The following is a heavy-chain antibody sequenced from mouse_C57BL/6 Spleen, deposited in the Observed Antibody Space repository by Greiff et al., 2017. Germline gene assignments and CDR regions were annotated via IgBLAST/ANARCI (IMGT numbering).Heavy chain of an antibody. V-gene: IGHV1-50*01. CDR1: GYTFTSYW. J-gene: IGHJ1*03. Sequence: QVQLKQPGAELVKPGASVKLSCKASGYTFTSYWMQWVKQRPGQGLEWIGEIDPSDSYTNYNQKFKGKATLTVDTSSSTAYMQLSSLTSEDSAVYYCARRGYYYGSSYPYGYFDVWGTGTTVTVSS. CDR2: IDPSDSYT. CDR3: ARRGYYYGSSYPYGYFDV. D-gene: IGHD1-1*01.